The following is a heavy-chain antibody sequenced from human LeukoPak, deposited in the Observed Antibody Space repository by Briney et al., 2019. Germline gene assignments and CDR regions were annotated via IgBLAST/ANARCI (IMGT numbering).Heavy chain of an antibody. D-gene: IGHD6-19*01. CDR3: ARGGLGSAFDN. CDR1: GFTLSNYA. Sequence: GGSLRLSCAASGFTLSNYALSWVRQAPGKGLECVSAISGSGGSTYSADSLKGRFTISRDNSKNTLYLQINSLRADDTAVFYCARGGLGSAFDNWGQGTLVTVSS. V-gene: IGHV3-23*01. CDR2: ISGSGGST. J-gene: IGHJ4*02.